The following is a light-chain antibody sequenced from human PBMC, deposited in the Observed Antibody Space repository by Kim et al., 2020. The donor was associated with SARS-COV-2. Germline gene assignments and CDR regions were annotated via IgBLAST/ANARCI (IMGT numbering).Light chain of an antibody. CDR2: DVN. CDR3: SSYTSSSTSV. Sequence: GRSITISCTGTSSDVGGYNYVSWYQQHPGEAPKLMIYDVNKRPSGVSSRFSGSKSGNTASLTISGLQAEDEADYYCSSYTSSSTSVFGTGTKVTVL. J-gene: IGLJ1*01. V-gene: IGLV2-14*03. CDR1: SSDVGGYNY.